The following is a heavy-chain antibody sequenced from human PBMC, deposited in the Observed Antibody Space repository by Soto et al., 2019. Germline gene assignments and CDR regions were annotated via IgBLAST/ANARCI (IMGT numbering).Heavy chain of an antibody. CDR3: ARHHVRGRTIAGAAEF. CDR1: GKSLSGYY. D-gene: IGHD1-26*01. CDR2: INHSGNT. V-gene: IGHV4-34*01. Sequence: QVQLQQWGAGLLKPSETLSLTCAVYGKSLSGYYWSWIRQPPGKALEWIGEINHSGNTNYNPSLKSLVTISVDTSKNQLFLNLSSVTAADTAMYYCARHHVRGRTIAGAAEFWGQGTLGTVSS. J-gene: IGHJ4*02.